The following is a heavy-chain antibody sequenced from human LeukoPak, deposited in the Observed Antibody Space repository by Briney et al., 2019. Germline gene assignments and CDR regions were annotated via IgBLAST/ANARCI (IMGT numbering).Heavy chain of an antibody. CDR3: AMSGWYTKFDY. CDR1: GFTFTSSA. J-gene: IGHJ4*02. D-gene: IGHD6-19*01. V-gene: IGHV1-58*01. CDR2: IVVGSGNT. Sequence: SVKVSCTASGFTFTSSAVRWVRQARGQRLEWIGWIVVGSGNTNYAQKFQERVTITRDMSTCTAYMELSSLRSEDTAVYYCAMSGWYTKFDYWGQGTLVTVSS.